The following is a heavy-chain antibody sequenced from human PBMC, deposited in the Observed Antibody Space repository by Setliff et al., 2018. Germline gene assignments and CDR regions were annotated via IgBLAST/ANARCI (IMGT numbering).Heavy chain of an antibody. CDR3: ARGGDFGFCSGGTCYSAGLDY. J-gene: IGHJ4*02. CDR1: GFTFKTYD. CDR2: INSRGTII. Sequence: GESLRLSCVASGFTFKTYDMTWVRQTPGKGLEWLSYINSRGTIIHYTDSVKGRFTISRDNAGNSLSLQMNSLRAEDTAVYYCARGGDFGFCSGGTCYSAGLDYWGQGTRVTVSS. D-gene: IGHD2-15*01. V-gene: IGHV3-48*03.